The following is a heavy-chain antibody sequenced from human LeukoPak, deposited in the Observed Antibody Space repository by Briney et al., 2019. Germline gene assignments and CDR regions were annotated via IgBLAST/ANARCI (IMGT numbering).Heavy chain of an antibody. CDR1: GGSFSGYY. Sequence: PSETLSLTCAVYGGSFSGYYWSWIRQPPGKGLEWIGSIYHSGSTYYNPSLKSRVTISVDTSKNQFSLKLSSVTAADTAVYYCARAVGGDGSGSLWGPGTLVTVSS. CDR3: ARAVGGDGSGSL. D-gene: IGHD3-10*01. CDR2: IYHSGST. J-gene: IGHJ4*02. V-gene: IGHV4-34*01.